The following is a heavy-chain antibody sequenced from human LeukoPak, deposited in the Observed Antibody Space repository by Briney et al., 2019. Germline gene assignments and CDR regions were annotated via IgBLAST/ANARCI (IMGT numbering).Heavy chain of an antibody. V-gene: IGHV3-7*05. CDR2: INQDGSAK. J-gene: IGHJ4*02. CDR3: ARDSGYNAFDY. D-gene: IGHD5-12*01. CDR1: GFLFSNSW. Sequence: TGGSLRLFCADSGFLFSNSWMAWVRQAPGRGLEWLANINQDGSAKTCVDSVKGRFTISRDNAKNSLYLQMNSLRAEDTAMYYCARDSGYNAFDYWGQGTLVTVSS.